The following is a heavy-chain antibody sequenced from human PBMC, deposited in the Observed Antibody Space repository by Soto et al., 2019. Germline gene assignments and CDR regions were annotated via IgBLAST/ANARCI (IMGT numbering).Heavy chain of an antibody. CDR2: ISAYNGNT. J-gene: IGHJ3*01. CDR3: ARTMWELKLRRGDFDL. D-gene: IGHD1-26*01. V-gene: IGHV1-18*04. Sequence: ASVNVSFKASCYTFTIYFIIVLLHSPLQWLEWLGLISAYNGNTNYAQKLHGRVSITTDTSTSTAYMELRSLRSDDTAFYYCARTMWELKLRRGDFDLCGKGQMATVS. CDR1: CYTFTIYF.